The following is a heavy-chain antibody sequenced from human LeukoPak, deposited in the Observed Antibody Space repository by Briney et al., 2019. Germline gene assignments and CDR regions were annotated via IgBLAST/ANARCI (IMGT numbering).Heavy chain of an antibody. Sequence: ASVKVSCKASGGAFSSYAISWVRQAPGQGLEWMGGIIPIFGTANYAQKFQGRVTITADESTSTAYMELSSLRSEDTAVYYCARDLLTLGHGMDVWGQGTTVTASS. CDR3: ARDLLTLGHGMDV. V-gene: IGHV1-69*13. D-gene: IGHD3-16*01. CDR2: IIPIFGTA. CDR1: GGAFSSYA. J-gene: IGHJ6*02.